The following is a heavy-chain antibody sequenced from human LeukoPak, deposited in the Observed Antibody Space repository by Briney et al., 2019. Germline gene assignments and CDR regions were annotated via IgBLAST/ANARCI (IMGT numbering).Heavy chain of an antibody. Sequence: GGSLRLSCAASGFSFSVYEIHWVRQAPGKGLEWISDISSSGTTTYYADSVKGRFTISRDNAKNTLYLQMNSLRAEDTAVYYCARVVQNYYYYMDVWGKGTTVTVSS. J-gene: IGHJ6*03. CDR1: GFSFSVYE. V-gene: IGHV3-48*03. D-gene: IGHD2-15*01. CDR3: ARVVQNYYYYMDV. CDR2: ISSSGTTT.